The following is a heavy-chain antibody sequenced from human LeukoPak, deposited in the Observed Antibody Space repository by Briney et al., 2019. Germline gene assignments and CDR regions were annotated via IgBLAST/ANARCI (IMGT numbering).Heavy chain of an antibody. D-gene: IGHD4-17*01. J-gene: IGHJ2*01. Sequence: SETLSLTCTVSGGSISSGDYYWSWIRQPPGKGLEWIGYIYYSGSTYYNPSLKSRVTISVDTSKNQFSLKLSSVTAADTAVYYCARVKNQDCGDYDDWYFDLWGRGTLVTVSS. CDR1: GGSISSGDYY. CDR3: ARVKNQDCGDYDDWYFDL. V-gene: IGHV4-30-4*01. CDR2: IYYSGST.